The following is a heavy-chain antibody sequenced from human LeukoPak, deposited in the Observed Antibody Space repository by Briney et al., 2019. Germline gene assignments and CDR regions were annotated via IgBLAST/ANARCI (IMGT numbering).Heavy chain of an antibody. CDR3: VKDRDSSGYYPFFDY. D-gene: IGHD3-22*01. V-gene: IGHV3-64D*09. Sequence: GSLRLSCAASGFTFSDYEMNWVRQAPGKGLEYVSAISNNGGRIYYADSVKGRFTISRDNSKNTLSLQMSSLKSEDTAVYYCVKDRDSSGYYPFFDYWGQGTLVTVSS. J-gene: IGHJ4*02. CDR1: GFTFSDYE. CDR2: ISNNGGRI.